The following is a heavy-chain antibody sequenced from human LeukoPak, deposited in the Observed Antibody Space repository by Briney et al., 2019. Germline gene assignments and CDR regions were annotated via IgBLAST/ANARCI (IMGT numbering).Heavy chain of an antibody. CDR1: RYTFTGYY. Sequence: ASVKVSCKGSRYTFTGYYMNWVRQAPGQGLEWMGWINPNSGGTNYAQKFQGRVTMTRDTSISTAYMELSRLRSDDTAVYYCARTLAAAGGYWGQGTLVTVSS. CDR2: INPNSGGT. D-gene: IGHD6-13*01. V-gene: IGHV1-2*02. CDR3: ARTLAAAGGY. J-gene: IGHJ4*02.